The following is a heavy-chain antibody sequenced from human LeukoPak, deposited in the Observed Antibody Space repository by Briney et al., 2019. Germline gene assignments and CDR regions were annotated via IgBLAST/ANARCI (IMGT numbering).Heavy chain of an antibody. CDR1: GFAVSSSY. J-gene: IGHJ3*02. CDR3: ARLSWNDRADAFDI. Sequence: GGSLRLSCAASGFAVSSSYMSWVRQAPGKGLEWVSVIYTGGSTYYADSVKGRFTISRDNSKNTVYFQMNSLRVDDTAVYYCARLSWNDRADAFDIWGQGTMVTVSS. V-gene: IGHV3-53*01. CDR2: IYTGGST. D-gene: IGHD1-1*01.